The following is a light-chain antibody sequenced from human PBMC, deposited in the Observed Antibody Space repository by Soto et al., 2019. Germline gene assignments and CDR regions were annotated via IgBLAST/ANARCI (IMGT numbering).Light chain of an antibody. CDR1: SSNIESNY. CDR3: TVWDDSLRGRL. V-gene: IGLV1-47*01. Sequence: QSVLTQPPSASGTPGQRVTISCSGSSSNIESNYVYWYQQLPGTAPRLLIYRNNQRPSGVPDRFSGSKSGTSASLAISALRSEDEADYCTVWDDSLRGRLFGGGTKLTVL. J-gene: IGLJ2*01. CDR2: RNN.